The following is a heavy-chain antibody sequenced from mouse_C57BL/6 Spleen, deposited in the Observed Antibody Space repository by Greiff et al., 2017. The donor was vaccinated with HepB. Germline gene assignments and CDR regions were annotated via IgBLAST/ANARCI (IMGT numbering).Heavy chain of an antibody. CDR2: IWRGGST. J-gene: IGHJ3*01. CDR3: AIIGYDGGTAWFAY. D-gene: IGHD2-2*01. CDR1: GFSLTSYG. Sequence: VQRVESGPGLVQPSQSLSITCTVSGFSLTSYGVHWVRQSPGKGLEWLGVIWRGGSTDYNAAFMSRLSITKDNSKSQVFFKMNSLQADDTAIYYCAIIGYDGGTAWFAYWGQGTLVTVSA. V-gene: IGHV2-5*01.